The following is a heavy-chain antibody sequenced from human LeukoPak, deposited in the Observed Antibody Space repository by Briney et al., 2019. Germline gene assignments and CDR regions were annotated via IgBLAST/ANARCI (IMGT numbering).Heavy chain of an antibody. CDR3: ARQYGSGWYKGYFQY. J-gene: IGHJ1*01. CDR1: GFTFSSYT. Sequence: GGSLRLSCAASGFTFSSYTMNWVRQAPGKGLEWVSAISSSSSYIYYADSVKGRFTISRDNAKNSLYLQMNSLRAEDTAVYYCARQYGSGWYKGYFQYWGQGTLVTVSS. V-gene: IGHV3-21*01. CDR2: ISSSSSYI. D-gene: IGHD6-19*01.